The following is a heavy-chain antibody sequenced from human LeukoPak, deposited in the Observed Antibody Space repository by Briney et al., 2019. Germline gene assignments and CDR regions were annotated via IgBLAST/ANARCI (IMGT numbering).Heavy chain of an antibody. Sequence: ASVKVSCKASGYSFSNYGINWVRQAPGQGLEWMGWINPNSGGTNYAQKFQGRVTMTRDTSISTAYMELSRLRSDDTAVYYCARDILVGDFPHAFDIWGQGTMVTVSS. D-gene: IGHD1-26*01. J-gene: IGHJ3*02. CDR2: INPNSGGT. CDR3: ARDILVGDFPHAFDI. V-gene: IGHV1-2*02. CDR1: GYSFSNYG.